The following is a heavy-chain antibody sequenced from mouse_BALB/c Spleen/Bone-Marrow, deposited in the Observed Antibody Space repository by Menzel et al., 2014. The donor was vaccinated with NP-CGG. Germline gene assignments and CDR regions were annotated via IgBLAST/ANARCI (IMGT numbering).Heavy chain of an antibody. CDR3: ARHGFYYAMDY. CDR2: INSDGGIT. J-gene: IGHJ4*01. Sequence: EVHLVESGGGLVQPGESLKLSCVSNEYEFPSHDMSWVRKTPEKRLELVAAINSDGGITNYPDTMERRFTISRDNTKKTLYLQMSSLRSEDTALYYCARHGFYYAMDYWGQGTSVTVSS. CDR1: EYEFPSHD. V-gene: IGHV5-2*01.